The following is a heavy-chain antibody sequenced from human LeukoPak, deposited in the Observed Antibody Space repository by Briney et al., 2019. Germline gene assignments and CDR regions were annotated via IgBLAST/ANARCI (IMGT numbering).Heavy chain of an antibody. V-gene: IGHV3-15*01. D-gene: IGHD3-10*01. CDR1: GFTFSNAW. J-gene: IGHJ4*02. CDR3: STVLLWFGELLRVFDY. CDR2: IKSKTDGGTT. Sequence: GGSLRLSCAASGFTFSNAWMSWVRQAPGKGLEWVGRIKSKTDGGTTDYAAPVKGRFTISRDDSKNTLYLQMNSLKTEDTAVYYCSTVLLWFGELLRVFDYWGQGTLVTVYS.